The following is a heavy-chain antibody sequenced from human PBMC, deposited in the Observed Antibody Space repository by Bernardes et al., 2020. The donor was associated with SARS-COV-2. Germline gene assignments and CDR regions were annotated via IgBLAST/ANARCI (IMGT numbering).Heavy chain of an antibody. V-gene: IGHV3-33*06. CDR1: GFTFSSYG. CDR3: AKDINMYVETLFGRVMAIPGRMDV. J-gene: IGHJ6*02. CDR2: IWYDGSNK. D-gene: IGHD3-16*01. Sequence: GGSLRLSCAASGFTFSSYGMHWVRQAPGKGLEWVAVIWYDGSNKYYADSVKGRFTISRDNSKNTLYLQMNSLRAEDTAVYYCAKDINMYVETLFGRVMAIPGRMDVSCQGTTVTVAS.